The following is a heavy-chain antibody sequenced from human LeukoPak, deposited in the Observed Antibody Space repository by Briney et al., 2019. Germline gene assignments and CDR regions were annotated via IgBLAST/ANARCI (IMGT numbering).Heavy chain of an antibody. CDR1: GYTFTSYY. CDR3: ARQQGLQNLNFDY. J-gene: IGHJ4*02. D-gene: IGHD4-11*01. Sequence: ASVKVSCKTSGYTFTSYYIHWVRQAPGQGPEWLGIINPTGGTTHFAQKFQGRVTMTRDTSTTTVYMELSSLGSEDTAVYYCARQQGLQNLNFDYWGQGALVTVSS. V-gene: IGHV1-46*01. CDR2: INPTGGTT.